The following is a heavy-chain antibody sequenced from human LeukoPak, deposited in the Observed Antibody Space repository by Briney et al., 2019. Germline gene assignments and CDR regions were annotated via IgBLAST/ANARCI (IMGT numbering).Heavy chain of an antibody. J-gene: IGHJ4*02. CDR1: GYTFTGYY. Sequence: RASVKVSCTASGYTFTGYYMHWVRQAPGQGLEWMGWINPNSGGTNYAQKFQGRVTMTRDTSISTAYMELSRLRSDDTAVYYCARAGVVVVPAAIQGVDYWGQGTLVTVSS. CDR2: INPNSGGT. D-gene: IGHD2-2*02. CDR3: ARAGVVVVPAAIQGVDY. V-gene: IGHV1-2*02.